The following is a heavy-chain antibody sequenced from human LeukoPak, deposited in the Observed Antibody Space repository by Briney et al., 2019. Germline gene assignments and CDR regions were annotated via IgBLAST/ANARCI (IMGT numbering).Heavy chain of an antibody. D-gene: IGHD1-14*01. CDR1: GGSISSSY. Sequence: PSETLSLTCTVSGGSISSSYWSWIRQPPGKGLEWIGYIYYSGNTNYNPSLKSRVTISVDTSKNQFSLKLTSVTAADTAVYYCARVTGSENWFDPWGQGTLVTVSS. V-gene: IGHV4-59*01. CDR3: ARVTGSENWFDP. CDR2: IYYSGNT. J-gene: IGHJ5*02.